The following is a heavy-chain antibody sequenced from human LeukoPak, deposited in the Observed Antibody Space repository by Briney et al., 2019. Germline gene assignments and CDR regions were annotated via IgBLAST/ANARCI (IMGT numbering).Heavy chain of an antibody. CDR1: GFTFSDYY. J-gene: IGHJ5*02. CDR2: ISSSSAI. D-gene: IGHD3-3*01. V-gene: IGHV3-11*04. CDR3: ARDGRGGYDFWSGFRNWFDP. Sequence: GGSLRLSCAASGFTFSDYYMSWIRQAPGKGLEWVSYISSSSAIYYADSVKGRFTISRDNAKNSLYLQMDSLRAEDTAVYYCARDGRGGYDFWSGFRNWFDPWGQGTLVTVSS.